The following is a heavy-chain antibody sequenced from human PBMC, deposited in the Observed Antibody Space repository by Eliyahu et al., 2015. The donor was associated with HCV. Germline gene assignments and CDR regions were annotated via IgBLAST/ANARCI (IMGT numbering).Heavy chain of an antibody. Sequence: EVQLVESGGGLVQPGGSLRLSCAASGFTFSSYSMNWVRQAPGKGLEWVSYISSSSSTIYYADSVKGRFTISRDNAKNSLYLQMNSLRAEDTAVYYCARVSITMVQGGIDYWGQGTLVTVSS. CDR3: ARVSITMVQGGIDY. CDR1: GFTFSSYS. CDR2: ISSSSSTI. D-gene: IGHD3-10*01. J-gene: IGHJ4*02. V-gene: IGHV3-48*01.